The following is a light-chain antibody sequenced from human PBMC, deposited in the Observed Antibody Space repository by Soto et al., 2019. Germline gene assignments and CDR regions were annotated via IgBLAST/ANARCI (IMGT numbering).Light chain of an antibody. J-gene: IGKJ1*01. Sequence: EIVLTQSPGTLSLSPGERATLSCRTSQSVSRSYLAWYHQKPGQAPRLLIYGASSRATGIPDRFSGSGSGTDFPLTISRLEPGDFAVYYCQQYGRSWWTFGQGTKVEI. CDR1: QSVSRSY. CDR3: QQYGRSWWT. V-gene: IGKV3-20*01. CDR2: GAS.